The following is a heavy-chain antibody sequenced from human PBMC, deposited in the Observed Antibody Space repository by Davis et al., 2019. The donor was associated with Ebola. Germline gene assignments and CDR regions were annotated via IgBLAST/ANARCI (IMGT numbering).Heavy chain of an antibody. J-gene: IGHJ3*02. CDR2: ISAYNGNT. CDR1: GYTFKHYA. V-gene: IGHV1-18*01. Sequence: ASVKVSCKASGYTFKHYAISWVRQAPGQGLEWMGWISAYNGNTNNAQILQGRVTMTTDTSTGTAYMELRSLRSDDTAVYFCARTSIVGTSTTASDIWGQGTKVTVSS. CDR3: ARTSIVGTSTTASDI. D-gene: IGHD1-26*01.